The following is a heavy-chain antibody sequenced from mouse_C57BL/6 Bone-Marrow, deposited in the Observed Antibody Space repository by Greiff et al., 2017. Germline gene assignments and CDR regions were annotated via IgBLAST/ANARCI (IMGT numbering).Heavy chain of an antibody. CDR2: IWTGGGT. Sequence: VQGVESGPGLVAPSQSLSITCTVSGFSLTSYAISWVRQPPGKGLEWLGVIWTGGGTNYNSALKSRLSISKDNSKSQVFFKMNSLQADDTAIYYCARNGGLRAWFAYWGQGTLVTVSA. D-gene: IGHD2-4*01. V-gene: IGHV2-9-1*01. CDR1: GFSLTSYA. CDR3: ARNGGLRAWFAY. J-gene: IGHJ3*01.